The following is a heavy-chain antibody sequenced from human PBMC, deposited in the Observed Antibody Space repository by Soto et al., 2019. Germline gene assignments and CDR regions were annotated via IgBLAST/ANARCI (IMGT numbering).Heavy chain of an antibody. D-gene: IGHD2-15*01. V-gene: IGHV3-30-3*01. J-gene: IGHJ5*02. CDR1: GFTFSSYV. Sequence: RGSLRLSCAPTGFTFSSYVLHWVRQAPGTRLEWVAVISYDGNNTFYADSAKGRFTISRDNSKHTLYLQMNSLRAEDTAVYYCARDRIGVAATMTLDPWGQGTLVTVSS. CDR3: ARDRIGVAATMTLDP. CDR2: ISYDGNNT.